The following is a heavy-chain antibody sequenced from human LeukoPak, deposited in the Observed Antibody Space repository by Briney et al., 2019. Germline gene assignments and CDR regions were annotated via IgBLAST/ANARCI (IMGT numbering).Heavy chain of an antibody. CDR1: GCSISSYY. V-gene: IGHV4-59*01. CDR2: IYYSGST. CDR3: ARLHSSSFDP. D-gene: IGHD6-6*01. Sequence: SETLSLTCTGSGCSISSYYWSWIRQPPGTGLEWIGHIYYSGSTNYNPSLNSRVTISVDTSKNQFSLKLNSLTAADTAVYYCARLHSSSFDPWGQGTLVTVSS. J-gene: IGHJ5*02.